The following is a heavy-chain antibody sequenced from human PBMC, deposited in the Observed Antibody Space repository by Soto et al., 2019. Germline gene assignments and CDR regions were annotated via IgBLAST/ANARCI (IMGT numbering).Heavy chain of an antibody. J-gene: IGHJ1*01. CDR3: ARCQYYYDSSHFQH. CDR1: GGSFSGYY. D-gene: IGHD3-22*01. Sequence: KTSETLSLTCAVNGGSFSGYYWSWIRQPPGKGLEWIGEINHSGSTNYNPSLKSRVTISVDTSKNQFSLKLSSVTAADTAVYYCARCQYYYDSSHFQHWGQGTLVTVSS. CDR2: INHSGST. V-gene: IGHV4-34*01.